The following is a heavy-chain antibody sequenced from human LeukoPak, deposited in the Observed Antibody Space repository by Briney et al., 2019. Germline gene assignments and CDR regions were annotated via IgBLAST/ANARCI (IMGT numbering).Heavy chain of an antibody. J-gene: IGHJ6*04. CDR2: IWYDGSNK. D-gene: IGHD2-15*01. CDR1: GFTFSDYY. V-gene: IGHV3-33*08. Sequence: GGSLRLSCAASGFTFSDYYMSWIRQAPGKGLEWVAVIWYDGSNKYYADSVKGRFTISRDNSKNTLYLQMNSLRAEDTAVYYCARDASCSGGSCYTDYYYGMDVWGKGTTVTVSS. CDR3: ARDASCSGGSCYTDYYYGMDV.